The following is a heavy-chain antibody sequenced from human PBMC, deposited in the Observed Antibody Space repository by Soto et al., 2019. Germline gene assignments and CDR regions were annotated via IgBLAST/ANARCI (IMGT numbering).Heavy chain of an antibody. Sequence: QVQLVESGGGVVQPGGSLRLSCAASGFIFSGYAMHWVRQAPGKGLEWEAVISYDGNTQYYADSVKGRFTVSRDNSNNILYVEMNNLRDEDTAMYYCAKETNAYEINFWGQGTLVTVSP. J-gene: IGHJ4*02. V-gene: IGHV3-30-3*01. CDR2: ISYDGNTQ. D-gene: IGHD3-9*01. CDR1: GFIFSGYA. CDR3: AKETNAYEINF.